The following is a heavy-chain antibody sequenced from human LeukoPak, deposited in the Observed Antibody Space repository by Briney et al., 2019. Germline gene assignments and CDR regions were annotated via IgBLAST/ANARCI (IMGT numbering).Heavy chain of an antibody. V-gene: IGHV3-23*01. CDR2: ISGSGGST. Sequence: GGSLRLSCAASGFTFSSYAMSWVRQAPGKGLEWVSAISGSGGSTYYADSVKGRFTISRDNSKNTLYLQMNSLRAEDTAVYYCVAVVIQLLDAFDIWGQGTMVTVSS. D-gene: IGHD2-2*01. J-gene: IGHJ3*02. CDR1: GFTFSSYA. CDR3: VAVVIQLLDAFDI.